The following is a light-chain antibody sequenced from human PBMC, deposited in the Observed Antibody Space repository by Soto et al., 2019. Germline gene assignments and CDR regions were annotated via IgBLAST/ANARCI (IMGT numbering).Light chain of an antibody. Sequence: QSVLTQPPSASGSPGQSVTISCIGTASDIGRYNYVSWYQHHPGKAPKLIIYEVTKRPSGVPDRFSGSKSGNTASLTVSGLQADDEADYYCSSYTSSSTLGVFGTGTKVTVL. CDR1: ASDIGRYNY. CDR2: EVT. J-gene: IGLJ1*01. CDR3: SSYTSSSTLGV. V-gene: IGLV2-8*01.